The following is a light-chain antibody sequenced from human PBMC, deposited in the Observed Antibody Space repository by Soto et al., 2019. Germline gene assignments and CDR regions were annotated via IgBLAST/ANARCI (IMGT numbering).Light chain of an antibody. V-gene: IGLV1-44*01. CDR3: AAWDDSLNVVV. Sequence: QSVLTQPPSASGTPGQRVTISCSGSSSNIGSNTVNWYQQLPGTAPKLLIYSNNQRPSGGPDRLSGSKTGTSASLAISGLQSEDEADYYCAAWDDSLNVVVFGGGTKLTVL. J-gene: IGLJ2*01. CDR2: SNN. CDR1: SSNIGSNT.